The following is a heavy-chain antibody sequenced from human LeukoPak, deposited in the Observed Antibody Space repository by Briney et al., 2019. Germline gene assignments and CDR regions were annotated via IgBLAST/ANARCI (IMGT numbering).Heavy chain of an antibody. CDR3: AKSGAVAGYLDY. CDR1: GFTFDDYA. CDR2: ISWNSGSI. V-gene: IGHV3-9*01. J-gene: IGHJ4*02. Sequence: PGGSPRLSCAASGFTFDDYAMHWVRQAPGKGLEWVSGISWNSGSIGYADSVKGRFTISRDNAKNSLYLQMNSLRAEDTALYYCAKSGAVAGYLDYWGQGTLVTVSS. D-gene: IGHD6-19*01.